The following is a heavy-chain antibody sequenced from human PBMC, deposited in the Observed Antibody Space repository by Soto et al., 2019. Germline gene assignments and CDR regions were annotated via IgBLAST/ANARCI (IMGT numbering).Heavy chain of an antibody. Sequence: QVQLVQSGAEVKKPGASVKVSCKASGYTFTGYYMHWVRQAPGQGLEWMGWINPNSGGTNYAQKFQGWGTMTRDTSISTAYMELSRLRSDDTAVYYCARDHIAAAGDGDGMDVWGQGPTVTVSS. V-gene: IGHV1-2*04. CDR1: GYTFTGYY. CDR3: ARDHIAAAGDGDGMDV. J-gene: IGHJ6*02. D-gene: IGHD6-13*01. CDR2: INPNSGGT.